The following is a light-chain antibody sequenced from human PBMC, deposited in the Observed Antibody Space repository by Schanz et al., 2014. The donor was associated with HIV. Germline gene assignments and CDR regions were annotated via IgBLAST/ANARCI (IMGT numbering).Light chain of an antibody. CDR3: QSYDSSLSGSYV. Sequence: QSVLTQPPSVSGAPWQRVTISCTGTSSNIGAGYDVHWYQQIPGTAPKLLISGNNNRPSGVPDRFSGSKSGTSASLAITGLQAEDEADYYCQSYDSSLSGSYVFGTGTKLTVL. CDR1: SSNIGAGYD. V-gene: IGLV1-40*01. J-gene: IGLJ1*01. CDR2: GNN.